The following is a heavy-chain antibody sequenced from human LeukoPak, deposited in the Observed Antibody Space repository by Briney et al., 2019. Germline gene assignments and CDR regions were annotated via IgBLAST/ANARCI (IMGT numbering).Heavy chain of an antibody. CDR1: GFTFSNAW. Sequence: PGGSLRLSCAASGFTFSNAWMSWVRQAPGKGLEWVGRIKSKTDGGTTDYAAPVKGRFTISRDDSKNTLYLQMNSLKTEDTAVYYCTSESFQGLRYFDWTNNWFDPWGQGTLVTVSS. CDR3: TSESFQGLRYFDWTNNWFDP. J-gene: IGHJ5*02. CDR2: IKSKTDGGTT. V-gene: IGHV3-15*01. D-gene: IGHD3-9*01.